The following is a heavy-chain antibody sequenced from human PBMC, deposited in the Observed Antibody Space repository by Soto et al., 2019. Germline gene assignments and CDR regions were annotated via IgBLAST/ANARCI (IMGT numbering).Heavy chain of an antibody. D-gene: IGHD2-2*01. CDR2: IYHSGST. V-gene: IGHV4-4*02. CDR1: GGSISSSNW. Sequence: SETLSLTCAVSGGSISSSNWWSWVRQPPGKGREWIGEIYHSGSTNYNPSLKSRVTISVDKSKNQFSLKLSSVTAADTAVYYCARDHIVVVPAASNHYYYYGMDVWGQGTTVTVSS. J-gene: IGHJ6*02. CDR3: ARDHIVVVPAASNHYYYYGMDV.